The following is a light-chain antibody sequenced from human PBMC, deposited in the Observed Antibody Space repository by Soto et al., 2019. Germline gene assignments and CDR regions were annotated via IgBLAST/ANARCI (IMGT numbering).Light chain of an antibody. J-gene: IGKJ4*01. V-gene: IGKV3-11*01. Sequence: EIVLTQSPATQSLSPGERATLSCRASQSVSSYLAWYQQKPGQAPRLLIYDASNRATGIPARFSGSGSGTDFTLTISSLEPEDFAVYYCQQGSNWPLTFGGGTKVEIK. CDR2: DAS. CDR3: QQGSNWPLT. CDR1: QSVSSY.